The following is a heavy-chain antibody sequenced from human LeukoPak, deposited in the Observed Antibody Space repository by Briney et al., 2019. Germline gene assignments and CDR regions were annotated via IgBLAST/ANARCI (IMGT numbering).Heavy chain of an antibody. CDR2: ISWNSGSI. V-gene: IGHV3-9*01. CDR1: GFTFDDYA. D-gene: IGHD6-19*01. Sequence: GRSLRLSCAASGFTFDDYAMHWVRQAPGKGLEWVSGISWNSGSIGYADSVKGRFTIFRDNAKNSLYLQMNSLRAEDTALYYCAKGRTAVAGTLSDYWGQGTLVTVSS. CDR3: AKGRTAVAGTLSDY. J-gene: IGHJ4*02.